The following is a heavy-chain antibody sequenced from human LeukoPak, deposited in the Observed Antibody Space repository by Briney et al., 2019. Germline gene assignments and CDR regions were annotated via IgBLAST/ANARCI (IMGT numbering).Heavy chain of an antibody. D-gene: IGHD6-6*01. J-gene: IGHJ5*02. V-gene: IGHV1-2*06. CDR3: ARVSVAARPLPGS. Sequence: ASVKVSCKASGYTFTGYYMHWVRQAPGQGLEWMGRINPNSGGTNYAQKFQGRVTMTRDTSISTAYMELSRLRSDDTAVYYCARVSVAARPLPGSWGQGTLVTVSS. CDR1: GYTFTGYY. CDR2: INPNSGGT.